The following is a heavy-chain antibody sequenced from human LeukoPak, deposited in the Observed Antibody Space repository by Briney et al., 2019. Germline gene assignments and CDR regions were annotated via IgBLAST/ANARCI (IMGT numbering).Heavy chain of an antibody. V-gene: IGHV3-48*01. CDR3: ASEGYDYVWGSYPDSSY. Sequence: GGSLRLSCAASGFTFSSYSMNWVRQAPGEGLEWVSYISSSSSTINYADSVKVRFTISRDNAKNSLYLQMNSLRAEDTAVYYCASEGYDYVWGSYPDSSYWGQGTLVTVSS. D-gene: IGHD3-16*02. CDR2: ISSSSSTI. CDR1: GFTFSSYS. J-gene: IGHJ4*02.